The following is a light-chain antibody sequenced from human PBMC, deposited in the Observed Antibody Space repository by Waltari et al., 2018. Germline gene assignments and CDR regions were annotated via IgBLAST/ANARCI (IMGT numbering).Light chain of an antibody. J-gene: IGLJ3*02. CDR2: DKN. CDR1: SLRSYY. Sequence: TQDPAVSVAMGQTVRITCQGDSLRSYYASWYRQRPGQAPILVIYDKNNRASGVPDRFSGSSSDNTASLTITGAQAEDEAYYFCHSRDASGVGGTFGGGTKLTVL. CDR3: HSRDASGVGGT. V-gene: IGLV3-19*01.